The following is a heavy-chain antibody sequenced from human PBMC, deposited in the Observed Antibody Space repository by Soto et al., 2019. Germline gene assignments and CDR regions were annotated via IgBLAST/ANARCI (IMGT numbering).Heavy chain of an antibody. J-gene: IGHJ4*02. D-gene: IGHD3-9*01. Sequence: GASVKVSCKASGYTFTSYGISWVRQAPGQGLEWMGWISAYNGNTNYAQKLQGRVTMATDTSTSTAYMELRSLRSDDTAVYYCARCYYDILTGLSLLAYSSQGTLVTVSS. CDR2: ISAYNGNT. CDR1: GYTFTSYG. V-gene: IGHV1-18*01. CDR3: ARCYYDILTGLSLLAY.